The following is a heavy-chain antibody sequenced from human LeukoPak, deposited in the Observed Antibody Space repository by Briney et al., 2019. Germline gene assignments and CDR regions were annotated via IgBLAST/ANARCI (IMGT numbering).Heavy chain of an antibody. J-gene: IGHJ5*02. CDR1: GYTFTGYY. D-gene: IGHD2-21*02. CDR3: ARWAYCGGDCYSISLRFDP. V-gene: IGHV1-2*06. CDR2: INPNSGGT. Sequence: ASVKVSCKASGYTFTGYYMHWVRQAPGEGLEWTGRINPNSGGTNYAQKFQGRVTMTRDTSISTAYMELSRLRSDDTAVYYCARWAYCGGDCYSISLRFDPWGQGTLVTVSS.